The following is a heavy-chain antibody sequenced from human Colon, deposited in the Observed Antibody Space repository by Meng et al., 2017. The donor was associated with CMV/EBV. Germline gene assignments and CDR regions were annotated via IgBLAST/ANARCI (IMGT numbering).Heavy chain of an antibody. D-gene: IGHD1-26*01. CDR2: MNHSGDT. J-gene: IGHJ4*02. Sequence: SETLSLTCTVHNGSLSGYYWAWIRQPPGKGLEWIGEMNHSGDTNYNPSLKSRVTISFDTPKNQFSLKLNSVTAADTAVYYCAKEIVFGGSYADSWGQGILVTVSS. CDR3: AKEIVFGGSYADS. CDR1: NGSLSGYY. V-gene: IGHV4-34*01.